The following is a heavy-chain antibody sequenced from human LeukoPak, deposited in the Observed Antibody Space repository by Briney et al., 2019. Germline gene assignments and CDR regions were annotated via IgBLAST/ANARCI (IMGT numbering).Heavy chain of an antibody. Sequence: ASVKVSCKASGYTFTGYYMHWVRQAPGQGLEWMGRINPNSGATNYAQKFQGRVTMTRDTSISTAYMELSRLRSDDTAVYYCASHIAAAANGGYWGQGTLVTVSS. V-gene: IGHV1-2*06. CDR2: INPNSGAT. CDR1: GYTFTGYY. D-gene: IGHD6-13*01. J-gene: IGHJ4*02. CDR3: ASHIAAAANGGY.